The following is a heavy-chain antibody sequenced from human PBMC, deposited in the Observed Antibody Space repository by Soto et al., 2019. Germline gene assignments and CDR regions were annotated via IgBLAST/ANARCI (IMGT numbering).Heavy chain of an antibody. Sequence: EVQLVESGGGLVQPGGSLRLSCEASGFIFSSYEMNWVRQAPGKGLEWVSYISRTSDTIYYTDSVKGRFTISRDNGKNSLYLQMHSLRAEDTAIYYCARVPAAVLFFAYYYTMDVCGQGTTVTVSS. V-gene: IGHV3-48*03. CDR3: ARVPAAVLFFAYYYTMDV. D-gene: IGHD2-2*01. CDR2: ISRTSDTI. J-gene: IGHJ6*02. CDR1: GFIFSSYE.